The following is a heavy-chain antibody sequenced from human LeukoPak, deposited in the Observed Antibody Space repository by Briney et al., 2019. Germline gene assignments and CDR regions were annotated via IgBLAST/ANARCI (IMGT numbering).Heavy chain of an antibody. J-gene: IGHJ4*02. Sequence: ASVKVSCKASGYTFTSYGISWVRQAPGQGLEWMGWVSAYNGNTNYAQKLQGRVTMTTDTSTSTAYMELRSLRSDDTAVYYCARASNTMVRAVYWGQGTLVTVSS. CDR3: ARASNTMVRAVY. CDR2: VSAYNGNT. D-gene: IGHD3-10*01. V-gene: IGHV1-18*01. CDR1: GYTFTSYG.